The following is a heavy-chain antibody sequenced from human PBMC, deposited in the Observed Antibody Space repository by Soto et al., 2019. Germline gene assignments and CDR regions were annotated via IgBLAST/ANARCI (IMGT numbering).Heavy chain of an antibody. CDR3: AKENGYSSSWFEFDY. J-gene: IGHJ4*02. D-gene: IGHD6-13*01. Sequence: PGGSLRLSCAASGFSFSSHSMNWVRQAPGKGLECISFISSTSTSIIYADSVKGRFTISRDNSKNTLYLQMNSLRAEDTAVYYCAKENGYSSSWFEFDYWGQGTLVTVSS. CDR1: GFSFSSHS. V-gene: IGHV3-48*01. CDR2: ISSTSTSI.